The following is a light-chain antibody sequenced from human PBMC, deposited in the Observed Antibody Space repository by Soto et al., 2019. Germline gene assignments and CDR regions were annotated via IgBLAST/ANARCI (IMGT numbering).Light chain of an antibody. CDR2: EVS. J-gene: IGLJ2*01. V-gene: IGLV2-14*01. CDR3: SSYTSSSTVV. Sequence: QSALTQPASVSGSPGQSITISCTGTSGDVGGYNYVSWSQHHPGKAPKLMIYEVSNRPSGVSNRFSGSKSGNTASLTISGLQAEDEADYYCSSYTSSSTVVFGGGTKLTV. CDR1: SGDVGGYNY.